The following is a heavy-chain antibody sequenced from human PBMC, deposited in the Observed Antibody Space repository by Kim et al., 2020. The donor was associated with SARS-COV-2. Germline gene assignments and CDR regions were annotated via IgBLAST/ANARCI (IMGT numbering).Heavy chain of an antibody. CDR3: TTDPLMADYDYVWGSYRSVSNWFDP. J-gene: IGHJ5*02. CDR2: IKSKTDGGTT. D-gene: IGHD3-16*02. Sequence: GGSLRLSCAASGFTFSNAWMSWVRQAPGKGLEWVGRIKSKTDGGTTDYAAPVKGRFTISRDDSKNTLYLQMNSLKTEDTAVYYCTTDPLMADYDYVWGSYRSVSNWFDPWGQGTLVTVSS. V-gene: IGHV3-15*01. CDR1: GFTFSNAW.